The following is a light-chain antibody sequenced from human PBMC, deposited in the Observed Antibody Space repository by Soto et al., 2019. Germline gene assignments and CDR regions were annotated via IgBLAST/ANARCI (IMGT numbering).Light chain of an antibody. Sequence: QSVLTQPPSASGTPGQRVTISCSGSSSNIGSNYVYWYQQLPGTATKLLIYRNNQRPSGVPDRFSGSKSGTSASLAISGLRSEDEADYYCAAWDDSLSGPDWVFGGGTQLTVL. V-gene: IGLV1-47*01. CDR3: AAWDDSLSGPDWV. J-gene: IGLJ3*02. CDR2: RNN. CDR1: SSNIGSNY.